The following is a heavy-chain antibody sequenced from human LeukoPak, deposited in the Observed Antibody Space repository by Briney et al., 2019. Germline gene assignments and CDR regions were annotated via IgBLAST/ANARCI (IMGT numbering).Heavy chain of an antibody. CDR3: ARARDGSSGYYFELPYYYYMDV. D-gene: IGHD3-22*01. CDR1: GHSISSGYY. J-gene: IGHJ6*03. CDR2: IYHSGST. Sequence: SETLSLTCTVSGHSISSGYYWGWIRQPPGKGLEWIGSIYHSGSTYYNPSLKSRVTISVDTSKNQFSLKLSSVTAADTAVYYCARARDGSSGYYFELPYYYYMDVWGKGTTVTVSS. V-gene: IGHV4-38-2*02.